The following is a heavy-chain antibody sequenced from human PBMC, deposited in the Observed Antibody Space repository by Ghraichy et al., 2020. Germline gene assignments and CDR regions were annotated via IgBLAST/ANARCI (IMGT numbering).Heavy chain of an antibody. V-gene: IGHV4-34*01. CDR3: ARGHSSSWYVDY. CDR1: GGSISGYY. J-gene: IGHJ4*02. D-gene: IGHD6-13*01. CDR2: INHSGST. Sequence: SETLSLTCTVYGGSISGYYWSWIRQPPGKGLEWIGEINHSGSTNYNPSLKSRVTISVDTSKNQFSLKLSSVTAADTAVYYCARGHSSSWYVDYWGQGTLVTVSS.